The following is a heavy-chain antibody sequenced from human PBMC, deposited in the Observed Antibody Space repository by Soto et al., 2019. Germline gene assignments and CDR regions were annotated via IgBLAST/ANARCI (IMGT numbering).Heavy chain of an antibody. J-gene: IGHJ4*02. Sequence: ASVKVSCKASGFTFTSSAVQWVRQARGQRLEWIGWIVVGSGNTNYAQKFQERVTITRDMSTSTAYMELSSLRSEDTAVYYCAADWSSSWTFDYWGQGTLVTVSS. CDR1: GFTFTSSA. CDR3: AADWSSSWTFDY. CDR2: IVVGSGNT. D-gene: IGHD6-13*01. V-gene: IGHV1-58*01.